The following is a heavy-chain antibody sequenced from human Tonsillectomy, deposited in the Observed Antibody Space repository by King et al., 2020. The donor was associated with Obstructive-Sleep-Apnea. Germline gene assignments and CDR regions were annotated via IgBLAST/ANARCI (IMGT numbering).Heavy chain of an antibody. D-gene: IGHD2-15*01. J-gene: IGHJ6*02. CDR2: ISSSSSYI. V-gene: IGHV3-21*01. CDR1: GFTFSSYS. Sequence: VQLVESGGGLVKPGGSLRLSCAASGFTFSSYSMNWVRQASGKGLEWVSSISSSSSYIYYADSVKGRFTISRDNAKNSLYLQMNSLRAEDTAVYYCARDQGGYDYGMDVWGQGTTVTVSS. CDR3: ARDQGGYDYGMDV.